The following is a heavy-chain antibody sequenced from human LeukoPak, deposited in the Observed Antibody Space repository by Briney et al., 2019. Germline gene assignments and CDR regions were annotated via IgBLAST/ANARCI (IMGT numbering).Heavy chain of an antibody. Sequence: ASVKVSCKASGYTFTSYYMHWVRQAPGQGLEWMGIINPSGGSTSYAQKFQGRVTISADDSTTTAYMEMSSLKSDDTAMYYCAGADNFDTSGHYFSRASDMWGLGTMVTVSS. V-gene: IGHV1-46*01. CDR2: INPSGGST. CDR3: AGADNFDTSGHYFSRASDM. CDR1: GYTFTSYY. D-gene: IGHD3-22*01. J-gene: IGHJ3*02.